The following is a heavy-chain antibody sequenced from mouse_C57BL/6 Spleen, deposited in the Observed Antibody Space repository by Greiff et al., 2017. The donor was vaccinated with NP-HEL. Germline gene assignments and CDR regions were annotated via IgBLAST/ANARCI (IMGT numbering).Heavy chain of an antibody. CDR1: GYSFTDYN. J-gene: IGHJ2*01. CDR2: INPNYGTT. Sequence: EVQLVESGPELVKPGASVKISCKASGYSFTDYNMNWVKQSNGKSLEWIGVINPNYGTTSYNQKFKGKATLTVDQSSSTAYMQLNSLTSEDSAVYYCARKSTTVVADYFDYWGQGTTLTVSS. D-gene: IGHD1-1*01. V-gene: IGHV1-39*01. CDR3: ARKSTTVVADYFDY.